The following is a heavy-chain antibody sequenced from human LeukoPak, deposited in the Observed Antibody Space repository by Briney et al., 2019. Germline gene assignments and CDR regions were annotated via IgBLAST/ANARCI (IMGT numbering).Heavy chain of an antibody. CDR3: ARDAPSGSYHAPLRY. V-gene: IGHV1-69*01. J-gene: IGHJ4*02. CDR2: IIPIFGTA. Sequence: AASVKVSCKASGGTFSSYAISWVRQAPGQGLEWMGGIIPIFGTANYAQKFQGGVTITADESTSTAYMELSSLRSEDTAVYYCARDAPSGSYHAPLRYWGQGTLVTVSS. CDR1: GGTFSSYA. D-gene: IGHD1-26*01.